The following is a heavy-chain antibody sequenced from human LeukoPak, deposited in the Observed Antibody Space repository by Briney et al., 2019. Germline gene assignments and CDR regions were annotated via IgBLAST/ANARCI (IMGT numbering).Heavy chain of an antibody. D-gene: IGHD5-24*01. CDR1: GFTFSSYA. Sequence: GGSLRLSCAASGFTFSSYAMSWVREAPGKGLEWGGNIKQDGSEKRYADAVRGRFSISRDNAQTSLYLQMNSLRAEDTAVYYCARASDPWLQLTWGQGTLVTVSS. CDR2: IKQDGSEK. CDR3: ARASDPWLQLT. J-gene: IGHJ5*02. V-gene: IGHV3-7*05.